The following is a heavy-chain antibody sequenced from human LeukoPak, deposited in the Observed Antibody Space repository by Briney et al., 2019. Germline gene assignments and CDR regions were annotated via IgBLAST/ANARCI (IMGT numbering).Heavy chain of an antibody. CDR1: GYTFTGYY. J-gene: IGHJ4*02. Sequence: ASVKVSCKASGYTFTGYYMHWVRQAPGQGLEWMGWINPNSGGTNYAQKFQGRVTMTRDTSISTAYMELSRLRSDDTAVYYCASSLLWFGELLTTFDYWGQGTLVTVSS. CDR2: INPNSGGT. D-gene: IGHD3-10*01. CDR3: ASSLLWFGELLTTFDY. V-gene: IGHV1-2*02.